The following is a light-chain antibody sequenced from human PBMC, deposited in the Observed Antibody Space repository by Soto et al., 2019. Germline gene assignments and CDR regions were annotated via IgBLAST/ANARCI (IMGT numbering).Light chain of an antibody. Sequence: VMTQSPATLSVSPGARATLSCRASQSVGSDLVWYRQKHGQAPRLLIYGASNRATGVPDRFSGSGSGTVFTITISSLQSDDCEVYYCQQYLDWPRTFGQGTKVDIK. CDR3: QQYLDWPRT. J-gene: IGKJ1*01. V-gene: IGKV3-15*01. CDR2: GAS. CDR1: QSVGSD.